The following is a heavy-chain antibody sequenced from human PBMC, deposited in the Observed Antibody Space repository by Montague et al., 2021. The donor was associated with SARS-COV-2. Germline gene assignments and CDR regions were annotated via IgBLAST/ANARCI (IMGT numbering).Heavy chain of an antibody. CDR3: AIIGVVPAAQGPNWFDP. J-gene: IGHJ5*02. CDR1: GFTFSSYW. CDR2: INSGGSST. D-gene: IGHD2-2*01. V-gene: IGHV3-74*01. Sequence: SLRLSCAASGFTFSSYWMHWVRQAPGKGLVWVSRINSGGSSTSYADSVKGRFTISRDNAKNTLYLQMNSLRAEDTAVYYCAIIGVVPAAQGPNWFDPWGQGTLVTVSS.